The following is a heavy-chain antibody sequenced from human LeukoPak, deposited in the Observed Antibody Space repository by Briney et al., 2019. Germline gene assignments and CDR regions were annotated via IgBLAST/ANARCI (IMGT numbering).Heavy chain of an antibody. CDR1: GYTFTDYY. J-gene: IGHJ4*02. Sequence: ASVKVSCKASGYTFTDYYMHWVRQAPGQGFEWMGWINPNSGDTNYAQKFQGRVTMTRDTSISTAHMELSRLRSDDTAVYYCAGANFLYCSSTTCLFDYWGQGTLVIVSS. CDR2: INPNSGDT. V-gene: IGHV1-2*02. D-gene: IGHD2-2*01. CDR3: AGANFLYCSSTTCLFDY.